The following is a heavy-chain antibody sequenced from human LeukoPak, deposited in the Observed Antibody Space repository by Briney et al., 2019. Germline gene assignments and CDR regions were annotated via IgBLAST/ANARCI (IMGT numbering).Heavy chain of an antibody. Sequence: GGSLRLSCAASGFTFSAYNMNWVRQAPGKGLEWVSVISGSGESTLYADSVKGRITISRDNSKNTLYLQMNSLRAEDTAVYYCAKAIYASGSPYTSIDYWGQGTLVTVSS. J-gene: IGHJ4*02. V-gene: IGHV3-23*01. D-gene: IGHD3-10*01. CDR3: AKAIYASGSPYTSIDY. CDR1: GFTFSAYN. CDR2: ISGSGEST.